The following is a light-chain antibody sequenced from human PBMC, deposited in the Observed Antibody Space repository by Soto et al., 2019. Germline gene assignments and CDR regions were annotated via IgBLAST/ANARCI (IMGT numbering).Light chain of an antibody. V-gene: IGKV3-15*01. J-gene: IGKJ4*01. CDR2: GAS. CDR3: QQYNTWPALT. CDR1: QSVSSN. Sequence: EIVMTQSPATLSVSPGERATLSCRASQSVSSNLAWYQQKPGQAPRLLIYGASTRATGIPARFSGSGSGTEFTLTLSSLQSEDVAVYYCQQYNTWPALTFGGGTKVEIK.